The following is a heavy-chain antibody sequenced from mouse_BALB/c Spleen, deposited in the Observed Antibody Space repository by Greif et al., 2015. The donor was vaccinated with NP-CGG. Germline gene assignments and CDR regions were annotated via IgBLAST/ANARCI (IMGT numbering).Heavy chain of an antibody. J-gene: IGHJ2*01. D-gene: IGHD1-2*01. CDR3: ARFITTALDY. CDR1: GFTFSSYA. Sequence: EVKLVESGGGLVKPGGSLKLSCAASGFTFSSYAMSWVRQTPEKRLEWVASISSGGSTYYPDSVKGRFTISRDNARNILYLQMSSLRSEDTAMYYCARFITTALDYWGQGTTLTVSS. V-gene: IGHV5-6-5*01. CDR2: ISSGGST.